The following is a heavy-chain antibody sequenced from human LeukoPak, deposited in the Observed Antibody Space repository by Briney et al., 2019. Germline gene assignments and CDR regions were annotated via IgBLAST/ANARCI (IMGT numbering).Heavy chain of an antibody. D-gene: IGHD3-22*01. Sequence: PGGSLRLSCAASGFTFSSYAMSWVRQAPGKGLEWVSAISGSGGSTYYADSVKGRFTISRDNSKNTLYPHMNSLRAEDTAVYYCAKDLDSSGYANWFDPWGQGTLVTVSS. CDR3: AKDLDSSGYANWFDP. CDR1: GFTFSSYA. CDR2: ISGSGGST. J-gene: IGHJ5*02. V-gene: IGHV3-23*01.